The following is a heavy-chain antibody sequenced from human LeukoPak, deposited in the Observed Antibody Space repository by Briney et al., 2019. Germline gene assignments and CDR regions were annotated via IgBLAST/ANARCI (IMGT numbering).Heavy chain of an antibody. CDR3: ARVKDSSGPGADY. D-gene: IGHD3-22*01. V-gene: IGHV4-31*03. CDR1: GGSISIGGYY. CDR2: IYYSGST. Sequence: PSETLSLTCTVSGGSISIGGYYWSWIRQHPGKGLEWIGYIYYSGSTYYNPSLKSRVTISVDTSKNQFSLKLSSVTAADTAVYYCARVKDSSGPGADYWGQGTLVTVSS. J-gene: IGHJ4*02.